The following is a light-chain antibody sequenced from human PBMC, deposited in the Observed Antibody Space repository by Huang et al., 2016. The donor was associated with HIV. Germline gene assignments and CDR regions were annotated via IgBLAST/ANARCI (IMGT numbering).Light chain of an antibody. Sequence: EIVLTQSPATLSLSPGEKATLSCRASQSLSSYLAWYQQKPGQAPRLLLYDATNSATGIPARFSGSGSGTDLTLTISSLEPEDFAVYYCQQRSNWPPLTFGQGTRLEIK. CDR1: QSLSSY. V-gene: IGKV3-11*01. CDR2: DAT. CDR3: QQRSNWPPLT. J-gene: IGKJ5*01.